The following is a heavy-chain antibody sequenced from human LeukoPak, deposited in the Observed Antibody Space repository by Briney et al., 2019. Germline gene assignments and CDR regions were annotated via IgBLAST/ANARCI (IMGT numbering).Heavy chain of an antibody. Sequence: GGSLRLSCAASGFTFSRYEMNWVRQAPGKGLEWVSYISSSGSTIYYADSVKGRFTISRDNAKNSLYLQMNSLRAEDTAVYYCASIGVVISTYYYYGMDVWGQGTTVTVSS. CDR3: ASIGVVISTYYYYGMDV. J-gene: IGHJ6*02. V-gene: IGHV3-48*03. D-gene: IGHD3-3*01. CDR1: GFTFSRYE. CDR2: ISSSGSTI.